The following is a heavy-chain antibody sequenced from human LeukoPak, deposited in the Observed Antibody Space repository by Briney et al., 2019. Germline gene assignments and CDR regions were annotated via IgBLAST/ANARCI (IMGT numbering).Heavy chain of an antibody. D-gene: IGHD3-9*01. J-gene: IGHJ4*02. CDR1: GGSISSSNYY. V-gene: IGHV4-39*01. CDR2: IYYSGST. Sequence: SETLSLTCTVSGGSISSSNYYWGWIRQPPGKGLEWIGSIYYSGSTYYSPSLKSRVTISVDTSKNQFSLKLSSVTAADTAVYYCARTDYDILTGSIDYFDYWGQGTLVTVSS. CDR3: ARTDYDILTGSIDYFDY.